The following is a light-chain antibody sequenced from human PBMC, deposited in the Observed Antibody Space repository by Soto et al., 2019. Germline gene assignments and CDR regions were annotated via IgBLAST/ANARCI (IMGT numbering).Light chain of an antibody. V-gene: IGKV3-20*01. CDR3: QQYGRSPMFT. CDR1: QSVSSNY. J-gene: IGKJ2*01. CDR2: GAS. Sequence: EIVWTQSPGTLSLSPGDRATLSCRASQSVSSNYLAWYQQKPGQAPRILIYGASRGAAGIPDRFSGSGSGTDFTLTISRLEPEDFAVYFCQQYGRSPMFTFGKGTKLEVK.